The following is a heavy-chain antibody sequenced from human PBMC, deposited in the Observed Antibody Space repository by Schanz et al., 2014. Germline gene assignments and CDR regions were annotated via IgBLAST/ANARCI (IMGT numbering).Heavy chain of an antibody. CDR3: ARQERGIWGHNGMDV. V-gene: IGHV4-39*01. J-gene: IGHJ6*02. D-gene: IGHD2-15*01. Sequence: QLQLQESGPGLVKPSETLSLTCTVSGGSISGSSYHWGWTRQPPGKGPEWIGTISYSGSTYYNPPLKSRITIPVDTTKNHFPLKRSFVTAADPAIYYCARQERGIWGHNGMDVWGQGTTVTVSS. CDR2: ISYSGST. CDR1: GGSISGSSYH.